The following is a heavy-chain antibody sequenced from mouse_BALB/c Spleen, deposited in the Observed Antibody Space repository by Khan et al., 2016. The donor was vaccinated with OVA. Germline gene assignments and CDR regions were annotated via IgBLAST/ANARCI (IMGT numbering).Heavy chain of an antibody. CDR2: INPSNGRT. Sequence: QVQLQLSGAELVNPGASVNLSCKASGYTLTSYWMHWVKQRPGQGLEWIGEINPSNGRTNYNEKFKSKATLTVDKSSSTAYMQLSSPTSEDSAVYYCARLLINFDYWGQGTTLTVSA. CDR3: ARLLINFDY. D-gene: IGHD2-1*01. V-gene: IGHV1S81*02. J-gene: IGHJ2*01. CDR1: GYTLTSYW.